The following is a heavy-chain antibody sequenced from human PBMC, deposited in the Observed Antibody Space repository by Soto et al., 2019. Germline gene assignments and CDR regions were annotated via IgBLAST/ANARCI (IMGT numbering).Heavy chain of an antibody. CDR3: ARVSQVVGIEGYCSGGSCYSGV. V-gene: IGHV3-48*01. CDR2: ISSSSSTI. D-gene: IGHD2-15*01. J-gene: IGHJ3*01. CDR1: GFTFSSYS. Sequence: GGSLRFSCAASGFTFSSYSMNWVRQAPGKGLEWVSYISSSSSTIYYADSVKGRFTISRDNAKNSLYLQMNSLRAEDTAVYYCARVSQVVGIEGYCSGGSCYSGVWGQGTMVTVSS.